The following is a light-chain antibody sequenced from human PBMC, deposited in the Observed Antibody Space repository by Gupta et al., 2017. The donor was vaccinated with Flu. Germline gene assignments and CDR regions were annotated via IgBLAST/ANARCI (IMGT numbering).Light chain of an antibody. Sequence: EIVLTPSPATLSLSPGERATLSCRASQSVSSYLGWYQQKPGQAPRLLIYDASNRATGIPARFSGSGSGTDFTLTISSLEPEDFAVYYCQQRSNWPGTFGGGTKVEIK. CDR2: DAS. CDR1: QSVSSY. CDR3: QQRSNWPGT. V-gene: IGKV3-11*01. J-gene: IGKJ4*01.